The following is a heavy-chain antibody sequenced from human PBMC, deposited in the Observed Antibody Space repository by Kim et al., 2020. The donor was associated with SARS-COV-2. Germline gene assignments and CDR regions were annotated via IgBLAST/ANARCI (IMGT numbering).Heavy chain of an antibody. D-gene: IGHD1-1*01. Sequence: TANYAKKFQGRVTITADESTSTAYMELSSLRSEDTAVYYCARDISSGLQPWGQGTLVTVSS. J-gene: IGHJ5*02. V-gene: IGHV1-69*01. CDR3: ARDISSGLQP. CDR2: TA.